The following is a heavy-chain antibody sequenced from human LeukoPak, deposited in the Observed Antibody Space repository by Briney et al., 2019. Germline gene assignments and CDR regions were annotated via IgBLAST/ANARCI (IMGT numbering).Heavy chain of an antibody. CDR1: GGSFSGYY. J-gene: IGHJ4*02. D-gene: IGHD6-13*01. Sequence: PSETLSLTCAVYGGSFSGYYWSWIRQPPGKGLEWIGEINHSGSTNYNPSLKSRLTISVDTSKNQFSLKLSSVTAADTAVYYCARGFEQLASYYFDYWGQGTLVTVSS. CDR2: INHSGST. V-gene: IGHV4-34*01. CDR3: ARGFEQLASYYFDY.